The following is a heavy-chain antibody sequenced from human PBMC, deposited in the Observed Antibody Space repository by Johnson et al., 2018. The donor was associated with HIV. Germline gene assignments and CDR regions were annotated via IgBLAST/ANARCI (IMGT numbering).Heavy chain of an antibody. D-gene: IGHD2-21*01. Sequence: VQLVESGGDLVQPGGSLRLSCAASRFTFSSYWMHWVRQVPGKGLVWVSGINSDGSDTRYADSVKGRFTISRDNAKTTLYLQMNSRRAEDTAVYYCARHTGYDAFDIWGQGTMVTVSS. CDR3: ARHTGYDAFDI. V-gene: IGHV3-74*01. CDR2: INSDGSDT. CDR1: RFTFSSYW. J-gene: IGHJ3*02.